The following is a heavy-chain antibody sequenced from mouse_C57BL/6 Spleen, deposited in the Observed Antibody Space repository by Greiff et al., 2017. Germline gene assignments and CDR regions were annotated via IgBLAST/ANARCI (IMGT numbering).Heavy chain of an antibody. J-gene: IGHJ4*01. CDR2: IHPNSGST. Sequence: QVQLQQPGAELVKPGASVKLSCKASGYTFTSYWMHWVKQRPGQGLEWIGMIHPNSGSTNYNEKFKSKATLTVDKSSSTAYMQLSSLTSEDSAVYYCAREGTGTGAMDYWGQGTSVTVSS. D-gene: IGHD4-1*01. CDR1: GYTFTSYW. CDR3: AREGTGTGAMDY. V-gene: IGHV1-64*01.